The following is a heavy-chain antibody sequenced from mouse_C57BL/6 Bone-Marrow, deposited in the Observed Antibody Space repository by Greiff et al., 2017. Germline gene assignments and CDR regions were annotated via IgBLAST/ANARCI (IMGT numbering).Heavy chain of an antibody. CDR3: ARESIYYNYYYFDY. J-gene: IGHJ2*01. Sequence: QLQPSGAELARPGASVKLSCKASGYTFTSYGISWVTQRTGQGLEWIGGIDPRSGNTYYNEKFKGKATLTAEKSSSTAYMELRSLTSEDSAVYFCARESIYYNYYYFDYWGQGTTLTVSS. CDR2: IDPRSGNT. D-gene: IGHD2-12*01. V-gene: IGHV1-81*01. CDR1: GYTFTSYG.